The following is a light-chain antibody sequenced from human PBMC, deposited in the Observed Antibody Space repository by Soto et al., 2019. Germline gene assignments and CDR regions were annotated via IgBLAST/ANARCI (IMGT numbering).Light chain of an antibody. CDR2: AAS. Sequence: DIQMTQSPSSLSASVGDRVTITCRASQSIRTYLNCYQQKPGKAPKFLIYAASTLQSGVPSRFSGSGSGTAFTLTISSLQPDDFATYYCQKAYSSPPTFGQRTKVELK. CDR3: QKAYSSPPT. CDR1: QSIRTY. V-gene: IGKV1-39*01. J-gene: IGKJ1*01.